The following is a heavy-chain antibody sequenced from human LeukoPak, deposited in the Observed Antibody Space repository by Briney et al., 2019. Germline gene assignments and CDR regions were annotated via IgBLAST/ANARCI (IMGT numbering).Heavy chain of an antibody. CDR1: GGSFSAYY. CDR3: ARGPRYCSGGSCYELDY. D-gene: IGHD2-15*01. Sequence: SETLSLTCAVYGGSFSAYYWTWIRQPPGQGLEWIGEINHSGSTNYNPSLKSRVTMSGDTSKNQFSLKISSVTAADTAVYYCARGPRYCSGGSCYELDYWGQGTLVTVSS. J-gene: IGHJ4*02. CDR2: INHSGST. V-gene: IGHV4-34*01.